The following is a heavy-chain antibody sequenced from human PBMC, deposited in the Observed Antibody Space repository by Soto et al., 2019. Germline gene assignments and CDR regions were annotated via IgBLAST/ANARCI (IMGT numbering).Heavy chain of an antibody. CDR1: GFIFTNFW. D-gene: IGHD6-13*01. J-gene: IGHJ4*02. Sequence: GGSLRLSCEASGFIFTNFWMHWVRQVPGKGLVWVSRIDTSGSSTSYADSVKGRFTISRDNAKNTASLQMNSLRAEDTGVYYCAKDSWYFDLWSQGSLVTAPQ. CDR2: IDTSGSST. CDR3: AKDSWYFDL. V-gene: IGHV3-74*01.